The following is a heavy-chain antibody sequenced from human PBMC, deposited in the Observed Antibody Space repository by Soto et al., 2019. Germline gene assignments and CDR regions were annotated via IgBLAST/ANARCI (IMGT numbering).Heavy chain of an antibody. V-gene: IGHV4-38-2*01. CDR2: IYHSGNT. CDR1: GYSITNGYY. D-gene: IGHD3-3*02. J-gene: IGHJ4*02. CDR3: ARVKLAGRGSFHD. Sequence: ETLSLSGAVSGYSITNGYYWCWIRQPPGKGLEWIVSIYHSGNTYYNPSLKSRVTLSIDTSKNQFSLKLRSVTAADTAMYYCARVKLAGRGSFHDWGQGTPVIVSS.